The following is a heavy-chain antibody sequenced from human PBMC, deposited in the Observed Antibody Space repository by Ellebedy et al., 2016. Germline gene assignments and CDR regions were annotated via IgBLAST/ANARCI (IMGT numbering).Heavy chain of an antibody. D-gene: IGHD3-9*01. J-gene: IGHJ4*02. CDR1: SASIGSDDSY. CDR3: ARGSRVLRHFDRLSIPHDY. CDR2: IYYSGSA. Sequence: SETLSLTCTVSSASIGSDDSYWSWIRQPPGKGLEWIGAIYYSGSALYNPSLTSRLNISIDTSKNQFSLKLSSVTAADTAVYFCARGSRVLRHFDRLSIPHDYWGQGTLVTVSS. V-gene: IGHV4-30-4*01.